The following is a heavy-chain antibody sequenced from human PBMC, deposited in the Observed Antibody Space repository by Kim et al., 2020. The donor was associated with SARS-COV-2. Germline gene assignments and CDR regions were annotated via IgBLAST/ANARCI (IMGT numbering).Heavy chain of an antibody. D-gene: IGHD2-21*02. CDR1: GFTFSIYS. Sequence: GGSLRLSCAASGFTFSIYSIDWVRRAPGKGLVWIIYISSTSRNIYYADSVKGRFTVSRDNAENYVYLKMDSLTDEDTAIYDCARVGPRGETVDYWGQGTPVTLS. CDR3: ARVGPRGETVDY. J-gene: IGHJ4*02. CDR2: ISSTSRNI. V-gene: IGHV3-48*02.